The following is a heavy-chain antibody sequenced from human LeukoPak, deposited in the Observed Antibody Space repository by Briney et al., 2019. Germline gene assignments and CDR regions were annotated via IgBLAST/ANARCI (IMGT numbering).Heavy chain of an antibody. J-gene: IGHJ5*02. D-gene: IGHD2-15*01. Sequence: GGSLRLSCAASGFTFSSYGMHWVRQAPGKGLEWVAVISYDGSNKYYADSVKGRFTISRDNSKNTLYLQMNSLRAEDTAVYYCAKAQYCSGGSCYMHNWFDPWGQGTLVTVSS. CDR1: GFTFSSYG. CDR3: AKAQYCSGGSCYMHNWFDP. V-gene: IGHV3-30*18. CDR2: ISYDGSNK.